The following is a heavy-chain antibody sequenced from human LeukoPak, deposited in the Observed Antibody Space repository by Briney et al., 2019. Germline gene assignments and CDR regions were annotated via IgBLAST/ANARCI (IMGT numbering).Heavy chain of an antibody. Sequence: GGSLRLSCAASRFTFSSYWMSWVRQAPGKGLEWVANIKQDGTEKYYVDSVKGRFTISRDNAKNSLYLQMNSLRAEDTAVYYCARVRSPRYFDYWGQGTLVTVSS. V-gene: IGHV3-7*01. CDR1: RFTFSSYW. CDR3: ARVRSPRYFDY. CDR2: IKQDGTEK. J-gene: IGHJ4*02.